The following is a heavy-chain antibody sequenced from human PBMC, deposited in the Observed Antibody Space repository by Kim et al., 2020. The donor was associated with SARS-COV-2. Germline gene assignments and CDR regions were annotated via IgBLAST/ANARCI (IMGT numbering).Heavy chain of an antibody. D-gene: IGHD3-9*01. V-gene: IGHV4-59*09. Sequence: KSRVTISVDTSKTQFSLKLSSVTAADTAVYYCARGEEYDILTGYYRWFDPWGQGTLVTVSS. CDR3: ARGEEYDILTGYYRWFDP. J-gene: IGHJ5*02.